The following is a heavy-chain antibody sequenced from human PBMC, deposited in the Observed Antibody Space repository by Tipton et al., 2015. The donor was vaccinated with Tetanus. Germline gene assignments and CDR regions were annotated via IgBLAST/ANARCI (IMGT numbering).Heavy chain of an antibody. CDR2: IAFDGKNE. J-gene: IGHJ4*02. D-gene: IGHD2-15*01. CDR1: GFRFSYSG. Sequence: QLVQSGGGVVQPGRSLRLSCAASGFRFSYSGMHWVRQAPGKGLEWVAVIAFDGKNERYAGSVKGRFIISRDNSKNTLYLQMNSLRPEDTAVYYCAKEFQRARIRFFDSWGQGTQVTASS. CDR3: AKEFQRARIRFFDS. V-gene: IGHV3-30*18.